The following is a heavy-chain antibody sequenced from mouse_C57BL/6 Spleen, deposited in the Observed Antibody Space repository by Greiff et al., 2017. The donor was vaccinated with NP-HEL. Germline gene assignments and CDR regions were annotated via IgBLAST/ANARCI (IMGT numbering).Heavy chain of an antibody. CDR1: GYTFTDYY. CDR2: INPNNGGT. Sequence: EVQLQQSGPELVKPGASVKISCKASGYTFTDYYMNWVKQSHGKSLEWIGDINPNNGGTSYNQKFKGKATLTVDKSSSTAYMELRSLTSEDSAVYYCARDIRAMDYWGQGTSVTVSS. V-gene: IGHV1-26*01. J-gene: IGHJ4*01. CDR3: ARDIRAMDY. D-gene: IGHD1-1*01.